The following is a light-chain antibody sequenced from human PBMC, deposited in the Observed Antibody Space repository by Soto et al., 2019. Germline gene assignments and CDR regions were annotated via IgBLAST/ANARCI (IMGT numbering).Light chain of an antibody. CDR2: GVS. CDR3: SSYAGSNNYV. J-gene: IGLJ1*01. CDR1: SSDVGAYNY. V-gene: IGLV2-8*01. Sequence: QSALTQPPSASGSPGQSVTISCTGTSSDVGAYNYLSWYQQHPGKAPKLMIYGVSKRPSGVPDRFSGSKSGNTASLTVSGLQAEDEADYYCSSYAGSNNYVFGTGTKLTVL.